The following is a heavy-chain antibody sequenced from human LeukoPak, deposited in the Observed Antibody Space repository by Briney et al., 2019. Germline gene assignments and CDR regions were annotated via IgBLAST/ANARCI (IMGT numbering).Heavy chain of an antibody. J-gene: IGHJ4*02. CDR2: IYYSGST. V-gene: IGHV4-61*01. D-gene: IGHD1-26*01. CDR1: GYSISSGYY. Sequence: SETLSLTCTVSGYSISSGYYWSWIRQPPGKGLEWIGYIYYSGSTNYNPSLKSRVTISVDTSKNQFSLKLSSVTAADTAVYYCARWALVGGNYYFDYWGQGTLVTVSS. CDR3: ARWALVGGNYYFDY.